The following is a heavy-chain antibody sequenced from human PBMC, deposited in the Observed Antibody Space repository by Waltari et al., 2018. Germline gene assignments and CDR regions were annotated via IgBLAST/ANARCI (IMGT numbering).Heavy chain of an antibody. J-gene: IGHJ4*02. CDR1: GFTFYDYA. Sequence: EVQLVESGGGLVQHGRSLRLSCAASGFTFYDYAMHWVRQTPGKGLEWVAGISWNSGTIVYADSVKGRFTISRDNAKNSLYLQMNSLRVEDTALYYCAKVTAFGSGSYDFWGQGTLVTVSS. CDR2: ISWNSGTI. D-gene: IGHD3-10*01. V-gene: IGHV3-9*01. CDR3: AKVTAFGSGSYDF.